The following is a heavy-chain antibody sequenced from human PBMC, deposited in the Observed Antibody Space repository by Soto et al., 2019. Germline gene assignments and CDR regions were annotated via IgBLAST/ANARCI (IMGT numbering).Heavy chain of an antibody. CDR2: INHSGST. CDR3: ARGLAPNGGSAPGAFDI. Sequence: FETLSLTCAVYGGSFSGYYWSWIRQPPGKGLEWIGEINHSGSTNYNPSLKSRVTISVDTSKNQFSLKLSSVTAADTAVYYCARGLAPNGGSAPGAFDIWGQGTMVTVSS. CDR1: GGSFSGYY. J-gene: IGHJ3*02. D-gene: IGHD7-27*01. V-gene: IGHV4-34*01.